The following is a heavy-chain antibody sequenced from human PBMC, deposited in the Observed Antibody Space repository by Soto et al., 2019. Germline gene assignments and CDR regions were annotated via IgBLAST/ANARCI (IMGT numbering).Heavy chain of an antibody. CDR3: ARGALTVANWFDP. V-gene: IGHV1-2*02. D-gene: IGHD6-19*01. J-gene: IGHJ5*02. Sequence: XSFMVSCKASGCSFTGYYMNWVRQAPGQGLEWMGWINPNNGVTNYAQKFQGRVTMTRDTSISTAYMDLSRLRSDDTAVYYCARGALTVANWFDPCGQGTQVTVPS. CDR1: GCSFTGYY. CDR2: INPNNGVT.